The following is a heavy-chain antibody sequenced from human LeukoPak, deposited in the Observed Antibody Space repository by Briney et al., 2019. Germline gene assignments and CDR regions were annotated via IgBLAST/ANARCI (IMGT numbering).Heavy chain of an antibody. CDR1: GGSFSGYY. V-gene: IGHV4-34*01. CDR2: INHSGST. CDR3: AGPDFWSGYRYFDY. Sequence: SETLSLTCAVYGGSFSGYYWSWIRQPPGKGLEWIGEINHSGSTNCNPSLKSRVTISVDTSKNQFSLKLSSVTAADTAVYYCAGPDFWSGYRYFDYWGQGTLVTVSS. D-gene: IGHD3-3*01. J-gene: IGHJ4*02.